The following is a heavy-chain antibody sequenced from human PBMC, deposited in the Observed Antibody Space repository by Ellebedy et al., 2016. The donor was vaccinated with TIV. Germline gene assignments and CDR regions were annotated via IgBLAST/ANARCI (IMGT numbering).Heavy chain of an antibody. CDR2: IYYSGST. CDR3: AREVTDDIGEDYYGSTAINWFDP. D-gene: IGHD3-10*01. J-gene: IGHJ5*02. CDR1: GGSISSGGYY. Sequence: SETLSLTXTVSGGSISSGGYYWSWIRQHPGKGLEWIGYIYYSGSTYYNPSLKSRVTISVDTSKNQFSLKLSSVTAADTAVYYCAREVTDDIGEDYYGSTAINWFDPWGQGTLVTVSS. V-gene: IGHV4-31*03.